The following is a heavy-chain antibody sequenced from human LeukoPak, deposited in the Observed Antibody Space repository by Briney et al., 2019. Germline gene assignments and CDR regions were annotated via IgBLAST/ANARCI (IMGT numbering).Heavy chain of an antibody. Sequence: GGSLRLSCAASGFTFSSYGMNWVRQAPGKGLEWVSSISSSSSYIYYADSVKGRFTISRDNAKNSLYLQMNSLRAEDTAVYYCARSKVRGVNAFDIWGQGTMVTVSS. D-gene: IGHD3-10*01. CDR2: ISSSSSYI. J-gene: IGHJ3*02. CDR1: GFTFSSYG. V-gene: IGHV3-21*01. CDR3: ARSKVRGVNAFDI.